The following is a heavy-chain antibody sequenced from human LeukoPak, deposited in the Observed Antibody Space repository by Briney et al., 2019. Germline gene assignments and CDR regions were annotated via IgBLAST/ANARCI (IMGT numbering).Heavy chain of an antibody. CDR2: ISSSSSPV. CDR3: ARGYYYGSGSLYYYYYYMDV. J-gene: IGHJ6*03. V-gene: IGHV3-48*01. Sequence: GGSLRLSCAASGFTFSRYSMNWVRQAPGKGLEWVSYISSSSSPVYYADSVKGRFSISRDNAKNSLYLQMNSLRAEDTAVYYCARGYYYGSGSLYYYYYYMDVWGKGTTVTVSS. D-gene: IGHD3-10*01. CDR1: GFTFSRYS.